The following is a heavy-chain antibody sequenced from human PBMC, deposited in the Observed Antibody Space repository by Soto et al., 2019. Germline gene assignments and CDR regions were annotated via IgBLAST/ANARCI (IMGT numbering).Heavy chain of an antibody. V-gene: IGHV3-15*01. CDR2: IKSKTDGGTT. CDR3: TTDRNSSSWYVYMIIER. D-gene: IGHD6-13*01. CDR1: GFTFSNAW. Sequence: GGSLRLSCAASGFTFSNAWMSWVRQAPGKGLEWVGRIKSKTDGGTTDYAAPVKGRFTISRDDSKNTLYLQMNSLKTEDTAVYYCTTDRNSSSWYVYMIIERWGQGTLVTVSS. J-gene: IGHJ4*02.